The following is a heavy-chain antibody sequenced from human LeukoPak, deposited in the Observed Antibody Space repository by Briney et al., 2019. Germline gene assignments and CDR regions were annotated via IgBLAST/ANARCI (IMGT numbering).Heavy chain of an antibody. Sequence: SQTLSLTCTVSGGSISSGSYYWSWIRQPAGKGLEWIGRIYTSGSTNYNPSLKSRVTMSVDTSKNQFSLKLSSVTAADTAVYYCARSLRYSYGDYRYYYMDVWGKGTTVTISS. J-gene: IGHJ6*03. CDR1: GGSISSGSYY. V-gene: IGHV4-61*02. CDR2: IYTSGST. D-gene: IGHD4-17*01. CDR3: ARSLRYSYGDYRYYYMDV.